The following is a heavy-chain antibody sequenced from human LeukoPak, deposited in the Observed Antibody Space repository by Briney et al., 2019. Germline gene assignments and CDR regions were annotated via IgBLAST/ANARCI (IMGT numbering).Heavy chain of an antibody. J-gene: IGHJ4*02. CDR1: GFTFSSYS. CDR3: ARGKGSVFDY. CDR2: ISSSSSYI. V-gene: IGHV3-21*01. Sequence: PGGSLRLSCAASGFTFSSYSMNWVRQAPGKGLEWVSSISSSSSYIYYADSVKGRFTISRDNAKNLLYLQMNSLRAEDTAVYYCARGKGSVFDYWGQGTLVTVSS.